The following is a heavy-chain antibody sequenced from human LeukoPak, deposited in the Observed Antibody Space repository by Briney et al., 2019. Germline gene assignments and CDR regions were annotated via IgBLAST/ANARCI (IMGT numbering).Heavy chain of an antibody. V-gene: IGHV4-30-2*01. Sequence: PSQTLSLTCTVSGGSISSGGYYWSWIRQPPGKGLEWIGYIYHSGSTYYNPSLKSRVTISVDRSKNQFSLKLSSVTAADTAVYYCAKGGRYCGGDCYSPQYFQHWGQGTLVTASS. CDR1: GGSISSGGYY. CDR3: AKGGRYCGGDCYSPQYFQH. J-gene: IGHJ1*01. CDR2: IYHSGST. D-gene: IGHD2-21*01.